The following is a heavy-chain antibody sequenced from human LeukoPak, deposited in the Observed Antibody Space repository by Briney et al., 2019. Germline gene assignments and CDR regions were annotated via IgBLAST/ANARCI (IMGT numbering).Heavy chain of an antibody. CDR2: IYTSGST. D-gene: IGHD6-13*01. CDR1: GGSISSCY. J-gene: IGHJ6*03. CDR3: AREVAAAGYYYYYYMDV. V-gene: IGHV4-4*07. Sequence: SETLSLTCTVSGGSISSCYWSWIRQPAGKGLEWIGRIYTSGSTNYNPSLKSRVTISVDKSKNQFSLKLSSVTAADTAVYYCAREVAAAGYYYYYYMDVWGKGTTVTVSS.